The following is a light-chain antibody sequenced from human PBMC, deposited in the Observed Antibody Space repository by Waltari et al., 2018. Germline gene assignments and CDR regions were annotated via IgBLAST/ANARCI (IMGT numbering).Light chain of an antibody. V-gene: IGLV2-23*01. CDR2: EDT. CDR1: SSYNL. J-gene: IGLJ3*02. CDR3: CSHTGSNTWV. Sequence: QSALTQPASVSGSPGQPTTIPCTGTSSYNLFSWYQQYPGEAPKVVIFEDTKRPSGVSNRFSASKSGNTASLTISGLQAEDEADYYCCSHTGSNTWVFGGGTKVTVL.